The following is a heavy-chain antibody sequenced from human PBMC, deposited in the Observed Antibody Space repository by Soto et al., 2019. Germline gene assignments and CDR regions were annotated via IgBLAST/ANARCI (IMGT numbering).Heavy chain of an antibody. CDR3: ARGGLLVARRARWFDP. Sequence: GESLKISCKSSGYSFTSYWIGWVRQMPGKGLEWMGIIYPGDSDTRYSPSFQGQVTISADKSISTAYLQWSSLKASDTAMYYCARGGLLVARRARWFDPWCQGTTDIVSS. J-gene: IGHJ6*02. CDR2: IYPGDSDT. D-gene: IGHD3-10*01. V-gene: IGHV5-51*01. CDR1: GYSFTSYW.